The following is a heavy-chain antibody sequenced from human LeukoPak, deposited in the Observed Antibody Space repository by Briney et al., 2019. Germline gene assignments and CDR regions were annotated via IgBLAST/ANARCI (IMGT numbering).Heavy chain of an antibody. V-gene: IGHV3-21*01. D-gene: IGHD6-19*01. CDR1: GFTFSSYS. Sequence: GGSLRLSCAASGFTFSSYSMNWVRQAPGKGLEWVSSISTSSSYIYYADSVKGRFTISRDNARKSLYLQMNSLRADDTAVYYCARGASVVAGSDNAFDIWDQGTMVTVSS. J-gene: IGHJ3*02. CDR2: ISTSSSYI. CDR3: ARGASVVAGSDNAFDI.